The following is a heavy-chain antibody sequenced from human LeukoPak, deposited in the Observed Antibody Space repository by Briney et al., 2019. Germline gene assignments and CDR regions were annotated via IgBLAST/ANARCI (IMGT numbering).Heavy chain of an antibody. D-gene: IGHD2-2*01. Sequence: GGSLRLSCAASGFTFDDYAMHWVRQAPGKGLEWVSGISWNSGSIGYADSVKGRFTISRDNAKNSLYLQMNSLRAEDTALYYCTKDGYCSSTSCYAGNWFDPWGQGTLVTVSS. V-gene: IGHV3-9*01. CDR2: ISWNSGSI. CDR3: TKDGYCSSTSCYAGNWFDP. CDR1: GFTFDDYA. J-gene: IGHJ5*02.